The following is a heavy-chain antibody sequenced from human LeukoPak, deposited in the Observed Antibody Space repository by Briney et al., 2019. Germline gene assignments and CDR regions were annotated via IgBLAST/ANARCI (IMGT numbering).Heavy chain of an antibody. CDR2: ISGDGGST. D-gene: IGHD3-3*01. Sequence: PGGSLQLSCAASGFTFSNYAMSWVRQAPGKGLEWVSAISGDGGSTYYADSVKGRFAISRDNSKNTLFLQMNSLRAEDTAVYYCAKVDDDFWSGYFDYWGQGTLVTVSS. CDR1: GFTFSNYA. CDR3: AKVDDDFWSGYFDY. J-gene: IGHJ4*02. V-gene: IGHV3-23*01.